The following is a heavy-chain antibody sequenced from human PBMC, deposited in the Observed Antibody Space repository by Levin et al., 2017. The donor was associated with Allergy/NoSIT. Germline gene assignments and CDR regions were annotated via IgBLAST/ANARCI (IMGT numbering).Heavy chain of an antibody. Sequence: SETLSLTCTVSGGSISSSNYYWDWIRQPPGKGLEWIGSIHYSGDNHYNPSLKSRATISVDTSKNQFSLKLSSVTAADTAVYYCARRAGSVWALVRSHDVFDFWGQGTMVSVSS. CDR3: ARRAGSVWALVRSHDVFDF. V-gene: IGHV4-39*01. CDR2: IHYSGDN. D-gene: IGHD3-16*01. J-gene: IGHJ3*01. CDR1: GGSISSSNYY.